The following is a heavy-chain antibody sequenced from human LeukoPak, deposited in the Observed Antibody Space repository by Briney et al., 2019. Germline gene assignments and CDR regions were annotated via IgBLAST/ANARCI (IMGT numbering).Heavy chain of an antibody. Sequence: GESLKISCKASGHSFTNHWIGWVRQMPGIGLEWVGIINFGDSETLYSPSFQGQVTISLDKSISATYLQWRSLKASDTATYYCATRPYAGSPNWYDPWGQGTLVTVSS. CDR1: GHSFTNHW. CDR2: INFGDSET. J-gene: IGHJ5*02. V-gene: IGHV5-51*01. CDR3: ATRPYAGSPNWYDP. D-gene: IGHD1-26*01.